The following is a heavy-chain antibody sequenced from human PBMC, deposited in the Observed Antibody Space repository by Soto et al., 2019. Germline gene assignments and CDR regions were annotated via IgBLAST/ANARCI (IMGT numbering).Heavy chain of an antibody. CDR3: ARGPPYGDSHPYYYYYYMDV. J-gene: IGHJ6*03. V-gene: IGHV1-8*01. Sequence: ASVKVSCKASGYTFTSYDINWVRQATGQGLEWMGWMNPNSGNTGYAQKFQGRVIMTRNTSISTAYMELSSLRSEDTAVYYCARGPPYGDSHPYYYYYYMDVWGKGTTVTVSS. CDR2: MNPNSGNT. CDR1: GYTFTSYD. D-gene: IGHD4-17*01.